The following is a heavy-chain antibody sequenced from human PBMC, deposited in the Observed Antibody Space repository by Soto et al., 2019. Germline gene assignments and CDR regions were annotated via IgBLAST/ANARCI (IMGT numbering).Heavy chain of an antibody. CDR2: IYYSGST. J-gene: IGHJ4*02. CDR3: ATIPATTIITDS. CDR1: GGSITSSYY. Sequence: QLQLQESGPGLVKPSETLSLTCTVSGGSITSSYYWGWIRQPPGKGLECIGSIYYSGSTYYNPSLKSRVTISVDTSKNQFSLKLSSVTAADTAVYYCATIPATTIITDSWGQGTLVTVSS. V-gene: IGHV4-39*01. D-gene: IGHD2-2*02.